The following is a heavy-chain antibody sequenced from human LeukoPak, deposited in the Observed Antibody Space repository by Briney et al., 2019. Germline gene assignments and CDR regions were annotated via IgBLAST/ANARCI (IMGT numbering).Heavy chain of an antibody. CDR3: ARDKSSGVSSY. CDR2: IIPILGIA. V-gene: IGHV1-69*04. CDR1: GGTFSSYA. D-gene: IGHD3-10*01. J-gene: IGHJ4*02. Sequence: GASVKVSCKASGGTFSSYAISWVRQAPGQGLEWMGRIIPILGIANYAQKFQGRVTITADKSTSTAYMELSSLRSEDTAVYYCARDKSSGVSSYWGQGTLVTVSS.